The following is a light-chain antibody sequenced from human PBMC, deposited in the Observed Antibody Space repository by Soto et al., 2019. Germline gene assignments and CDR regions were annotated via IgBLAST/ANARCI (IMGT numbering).Light chain of an antibody. V-gene: IGKV3-20*01. CDR1: QSVSSSS. Sequence: EIVLTQSPGTLSLSPGERATLSCRASQSVSSSSLAWFQQKPDQAPRLLIFGASSRATGIPDRFSGSGSGTDFTLTISRLEPEDFAVYYCQQYVSSPWTFGQGTKVDIK. J-gene: IGKJ1*01. CDR2: GAS. CDR3: QQYVSSPWT.